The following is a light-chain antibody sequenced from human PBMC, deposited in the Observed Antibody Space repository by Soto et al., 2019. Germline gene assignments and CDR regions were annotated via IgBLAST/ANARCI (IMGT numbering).Light chain of an antibody. J-gene: IGKJ4*01. V-gene: IGKV4-1*01. CDR1: QSVLHSSSNKDY. Sequence: DIVLTQSPDSLAVSLGERAAINCKSSQSVLHSSSNKDYLAWYQQKAGQPPKVVIYWASTRESGVPDRFSGSGSGTDFTLTISSLQAEDVAVYYCQQYFSTPLTFGGGTKVEIK. CDR2: WAS. CDR3: QQYFSTPLT.